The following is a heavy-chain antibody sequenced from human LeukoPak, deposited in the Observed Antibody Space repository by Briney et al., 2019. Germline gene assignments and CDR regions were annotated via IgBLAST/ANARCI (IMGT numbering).Heavy chain of an antibody. V-gene: IGHV1-18*01. D-gene: IGHD5-24*01. CDR2: ISAYNGNT. CDR3: AGVSRYRVVDGFDY. CDR1: GYTFTSYG. Sequence: ASVKVSCKASGYTFTSYGVSWVRQAPGQGLEWMGWISAYNGNTNYAQKLQGRVTMTTDTSTSTAYMELRSLRSDDTAVYYCAGVSRYRVVDGFDYWGQGTLVTVSS. J-gene: IGHJ4*02.